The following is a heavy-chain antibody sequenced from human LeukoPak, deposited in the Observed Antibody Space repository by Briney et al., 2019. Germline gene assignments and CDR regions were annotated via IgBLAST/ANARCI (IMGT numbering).Heavy chain of an antibody. J-gene: IGHJ4*02. CDR1: GGSISSYY. V-gene: IGHV4-59*01. D-gene: IGHD6-13*01. Sequence: SETLSLTCTVSGGSISSYYWSWIRQPPGKGLEWIGYIYYSGSTNYNLSLKSRVTISVDTSKNQFSLKLSSVTAADTAVYYCARDLGAAGIGGLDYWGQGTLVTVSS. CDR2: IYYSGST. CDR3: ARDLGAAGIGGLDY.